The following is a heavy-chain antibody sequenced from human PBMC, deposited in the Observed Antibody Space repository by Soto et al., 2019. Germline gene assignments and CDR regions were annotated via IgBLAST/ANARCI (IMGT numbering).Heavy chain of an antibody. Sequence: PGESLKISCKGSGYTFTTYWIAWVRQMPGKGLEWMGIIFPGDSDTRYSPSFQGQVTISVDKSISTAYLQWSSLKASDTAMYYCARHHGGNSEEDAFDIWGQGTMVTVSS. J-gene: IGHJ3*02. CDR3: ARHHGGNSEEDAFDI. CDR1: GYTFTTYW. V-gene: IGHV5-51*01. CDR2: IFPGDSDT. D-gene: IGHD2-21*02.